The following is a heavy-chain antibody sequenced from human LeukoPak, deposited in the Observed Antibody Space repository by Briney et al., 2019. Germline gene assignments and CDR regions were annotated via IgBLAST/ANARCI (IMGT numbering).Heavy chain of an antibody. J-gene: IGHJ4*02. V-gene: IGHV3-74*01. CDR3: AKGSSSSWYRYYFDY. CDR1: GFTFSSYW. Sequence: GGSLRLSCAASGFTFSSYWMHWVRQGPGKGLVWVSRSDGSRTTYADSVKGRFTISGDNAKNTLYLRMNSLRAEDTAVYYCAKGSSSSWYRYYFDYWGQGTLVTVSS. D-gene: IGHD6-13*01. CDR2: SDGSRT.